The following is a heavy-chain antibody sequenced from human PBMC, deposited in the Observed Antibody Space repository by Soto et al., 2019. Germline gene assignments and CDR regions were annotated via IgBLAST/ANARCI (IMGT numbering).Heavy chain of an antibody. CDR3: AASIFYYGMDV. J-gene: IGHJ6*02. CDR1: GYTFTNYW. V-gene: IGHV5-51*01. CDR2: IYPGDSDT. Sequence: PGESLKISCKGSGYTFTNYWIGWVRQMPGKGLEWMGIIYPGDSDTKYNPSFQGQVTISADKSITTTYLQWSSLKASATAIYDCAASIFYYGMDVWGQGTTVTFSS.